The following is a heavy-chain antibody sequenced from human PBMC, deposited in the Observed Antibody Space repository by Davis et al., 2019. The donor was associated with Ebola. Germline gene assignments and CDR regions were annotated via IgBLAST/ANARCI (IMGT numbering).Heavy chain of an antibody. CDR1: GGTFSSYA. D-gene: IGHD6-6*01. V-gene: IGHV1-69*04. CDR2: IIPILGIA. Sequence: SVKVSCKASGGTFSSYAISWVRQAPGQGLEWMGRIIPILGIANYAQKFQGRVTITADKSTSTAYMELSSLRSGDTAVYYCARDSSPGYYYYGMDVWGQGTTVTVSS. CDR3: ARDSSPGYYYYGMDV. J-gene: IGHJ6*02.